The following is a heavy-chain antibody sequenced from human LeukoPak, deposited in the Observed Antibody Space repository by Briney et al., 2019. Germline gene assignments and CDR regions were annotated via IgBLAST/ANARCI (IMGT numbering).Heavy chain of an antibody. V-gene: IGHV3-53*05. CDR3: ARNWFDP. CDR2: IYSGGST. J-gene: IGHJ5*02. CDR1: GFTFSSYS. Sequence: GGSLRLSCAASGFTFSSYSMSWVRQAPGKGLEWVSVIYSGGSTYYADSVKGRFTISRDKSKNTVYLQMNSLRFEDTAMYYCARNWFDPWGQGTLVTVSS.